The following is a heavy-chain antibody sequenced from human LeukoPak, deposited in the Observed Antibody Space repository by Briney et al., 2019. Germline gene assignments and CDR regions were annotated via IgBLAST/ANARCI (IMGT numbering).Heavy chain of an antibody. J-gene: IGHJ4*02. V-gene: IGHV3-30-3*01. CDR1: GFTFSSYA. D-gene: IGHD3-22*01. CDR2: ISYDGSNK. CDR3: ARNWGSVYYDSSGILVY. Sequence: GRSLRLSCAASGFTFSSYAMHWVRQAPGKGLEWLADISYDGSNKYYADSVKGRFTISRDNSKNTLYLQMNSLRAEDTAVYYCARNWGSVYYDSSGILVYWGQGTLVTVSS.